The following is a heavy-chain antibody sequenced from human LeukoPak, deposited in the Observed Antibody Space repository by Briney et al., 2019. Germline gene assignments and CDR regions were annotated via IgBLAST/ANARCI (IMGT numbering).Heavy chain of an antibody. CDR1: GFTFSTYA. D-gene: IGHD3-10*01. CDR2: ISFNGGHQ. V-gene: IGHV3-30*04. J-gene: IGHJ4*02. CDR3: ARAHYYGSGSYYIGGRPSYYLDY. Sequence: GGSLRLSCAASGFTFSTYAMHWVRQAPGKGLEWVALISFNGGHQVYADSVKGRFTVSRDNSKYTLYLQMNSLRAEDTAVYYCARAHYYGSGSYYIGGRPSYYLDYWGQGPRVSVSS.